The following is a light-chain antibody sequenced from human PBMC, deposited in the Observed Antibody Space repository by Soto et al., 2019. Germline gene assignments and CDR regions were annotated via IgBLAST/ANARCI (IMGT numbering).Light chain of an antibody. CDR2: DAS. Sequence: DIQMTQSPSALSASVGDRVTITCQASQDISDVLNWYQQQPGKAPKVLIYDASKLLTGVPSRFSGRGSGKDFTFTISSLQPDDSGTYYCQQFYDLPITFGQGTRLEIK. CDR1: QDISDV. V-gene: IGKV1-33*01. J-gene: IGKJ5*01. CDR3: QQFYDLPIT.